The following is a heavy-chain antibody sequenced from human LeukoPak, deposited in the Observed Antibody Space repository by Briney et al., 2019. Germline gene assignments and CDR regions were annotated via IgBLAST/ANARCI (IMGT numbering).Heavy chain of an antibody. CDR2: ISGSGGST. CDR1: GFTFSSYA. CDR3: AKVRGYSYGYPFDY. Sequence: QPGGSLRLSCAASGFTFSSYAMTWVRQAPGKGLEWVSTISGSGGSTYYADSVKGRFTISRDNSKNTLYLQMNSLRAEDTAVYYCAKVRGYSYGYPFDYWGQGTLVTVSS. V-gene: IGHV3-23*01. J-gene: IGHJ4*02. D-gene: IGHD5-18*01.